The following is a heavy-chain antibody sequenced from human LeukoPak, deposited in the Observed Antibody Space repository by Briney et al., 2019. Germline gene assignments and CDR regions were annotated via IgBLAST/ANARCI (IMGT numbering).Heavy chain of an antibody. CDR2: IKHDGSAT. CDR1: GFTFSTYW. J-gene: IGHJ4*02. Sequence: GGSLRLSCAASGFTFSTYWMSWVRQAPGKGLEWVANIKHDGSATYYVDSVKGRFTISRDGAKNSLSLQMNSLRADDTAVYYCVRDRRYCGSTDCVGLFDYWRQGTLVTVFS. D-gene: IGHD2-2*01. V-gene: IGHV3-7*01. CDR3: VRDRRYCGSTDCVGLFDY.